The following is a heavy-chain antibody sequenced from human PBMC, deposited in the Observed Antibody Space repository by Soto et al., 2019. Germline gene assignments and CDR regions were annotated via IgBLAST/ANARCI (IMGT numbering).Heavy chain of an antibody. V-gene: IGHV3-30*03. CDR3: ARDYSMVVVVPGY. D-gene: IGHD3-22*01. CDR1: GFSFSSYA. Sequence: QVQLVESGGGVVQPGRSLRLSCAASGFSFSSYAMHWVRQAPGKGLEWVALISYDGSNEYYADSVKGRFTISRDNSKTSLYLTLNSLRAEATAVYYWARDYSMVVVVPGYWGQGTLVTVSS. J-gene: IGHJ4*02. CDR2: ISYDGSNE.